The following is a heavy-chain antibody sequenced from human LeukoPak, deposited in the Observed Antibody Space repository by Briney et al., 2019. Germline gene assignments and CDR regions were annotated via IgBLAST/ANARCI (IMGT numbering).Heavy chain of an antibody. CDR2: IIPVFGSA. CDR1: GGTFITSS. D-gene: IGHD1-26*01. J-gene: IGHJ3*02. CDR3: ATEPYSASYPLKGAFDI. Sequence: SVKVSCKPSGGTFITSSINWVRQVPGQRLEWLGGIIPVFGSANYPQKFQGRVTITADESTSTAYMELSSLKSEDTAIYYCATEPYSASYPLKGAFDIWGQGTMVTVSS. V-gene: IGHV1-69*01.